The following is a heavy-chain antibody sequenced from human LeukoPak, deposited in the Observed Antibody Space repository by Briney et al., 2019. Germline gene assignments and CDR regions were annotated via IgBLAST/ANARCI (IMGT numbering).Heavy chain of an antibody. V-gene: IGHV1-69*05. CDR2: IIPIFGTA. D-gene: IGHD5-24*01. CDR1: GGTFSSYA. J-gene: IGHJ4*02. CDR3: ARSMATTPTGSTPDFDY. Sequence: ASVKVSCKASGGTFSSYAISWVRQAPGQGLEWMGGIIPIFGTANYAQKFQGRVTITTDESTSTAYMELSSLTSEDTAVYYCARSMATTPTGSTPDFDYWGQGTLVTVSS.